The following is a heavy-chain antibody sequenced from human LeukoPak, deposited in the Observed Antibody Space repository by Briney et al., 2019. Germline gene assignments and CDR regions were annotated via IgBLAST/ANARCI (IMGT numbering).Heavy chain of an antibody. Sequence: EASVKVSCKASGYTFTSYGISWVRQAPGQGLEWMGWISAYNGNTNYAQKLQGRVTMTTDTSTSTAYMELRSLRSDDTAVYYCARAPWRGVTTSPPPGSSRHDYWGQGTLVTVSS. D-gene: IGHD4-17*01. V-gene: IGHV1-18*01. CDR3: ARAPWRGVTTSPPPGSSRHDY. J-gene: IGHJ4*02. CDR2: ISAYNGNT. CDR1: GYTFTSYG.